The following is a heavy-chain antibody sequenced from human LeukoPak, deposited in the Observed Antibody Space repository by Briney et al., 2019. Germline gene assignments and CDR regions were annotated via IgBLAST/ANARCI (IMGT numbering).Heavy chain of an antibody. CDR1: GGSIGSSYYY. V-gene: IGHV4-39*01. Sequence: SETLSLTCTVSGGSIGSSYYYWGWIRQPPGRGLEWIGSIYYSGGTYYNPSLKSRVTISEDTSKNQFSLKLNSVTAADTAVYYCARHRIAARGSFDYWGQGTLVTVSS. CDR2: IYYSGGT. D-gene: IGHD6-6*01. J-gene: IGHJ4*02. CDR3: ARHRIAARGSFDY.